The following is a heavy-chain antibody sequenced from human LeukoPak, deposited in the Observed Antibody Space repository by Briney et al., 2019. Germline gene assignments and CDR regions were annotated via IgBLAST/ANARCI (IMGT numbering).Heavy chain of an antibody. D-gene: IGHD1-26*01. V-gene: IGHV3-33*01. Sequence: GSSLRLSCAASGVSVYTFGMHWVRQAPGKGLEWVAMMWSESNLFHADSVKGRFNIFRDISKNTLFLQMNSLRAEDTAVYYCARFRWELGDYFDYWGQGTLVTVSS. J-gene: IGHJ4*02. CDR3: ARFRWELGDYFDY. CDR2: MWSESNL. CDR1: GVSVYTFG.